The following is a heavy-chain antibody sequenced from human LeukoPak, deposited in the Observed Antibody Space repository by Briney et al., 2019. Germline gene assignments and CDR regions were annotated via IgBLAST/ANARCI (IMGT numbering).Heavy chain of an antibody. D-gene: IGHD2-2*02. J-gene: IGHJ5*02. CDR3: ARDCSSTSCYITFDP. CDR2: IIPIFGIA. CDR1: GGTLSSYA. V-gene: IGHV1-69*04. Sequence: ASVKASCKASGGTLSSYAISWVRQAPGQGLEWMGRIIPIFGIANYAQKFQGRVTITADKSTSTAYMELSSLRSEDTAVYYCARDCSSTSCYITFDPWGQGTLVTVSS.